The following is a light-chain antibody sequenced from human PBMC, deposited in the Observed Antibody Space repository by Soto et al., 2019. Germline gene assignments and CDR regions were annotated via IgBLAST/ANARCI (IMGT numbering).Light chain of an antibody. J-gene: IGLJ3*02. CDR1: TNDVGGYNY. Sequence: QSVLTQPPSASGTPGQRVTISCSGTTNDVGGYNYVSWYQQHPGKAPKLLIYGVTDRPSGVSSRFSGSKSGNAASLTISGLQAEDEGDYYCSSYTSSYTWIFGGGTKLTVL. V-gene: IGLV2-14*03. CDR3: SSYTSSYTWI. CDR2: GVT.